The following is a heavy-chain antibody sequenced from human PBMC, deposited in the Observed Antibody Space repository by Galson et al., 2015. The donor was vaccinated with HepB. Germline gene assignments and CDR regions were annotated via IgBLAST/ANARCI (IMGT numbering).Heavy chain of an antibody. J-gene: IGHJ4*02. V-gene: IGHV3-33*08. CDR3: ARVKYYETSEVLDY. D-gene: IGHD3-22*01. CDR2: IWYDGRKY. CDR1: GFIFSDYG. Sequence: SLRLSCAASGFIFSDYGMHWVRQAPGKGLEWVSVIWYDGRKYFYADSVRGRFTISRDNFKNTLHLQMNSLRDEDTAIYYCARVKYYETSEVLDYWGQGTLVSVSS.